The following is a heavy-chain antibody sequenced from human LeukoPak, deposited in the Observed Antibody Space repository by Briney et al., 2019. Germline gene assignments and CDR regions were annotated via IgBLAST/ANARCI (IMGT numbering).Heavy chain of an antibody. J-gene: IGHJ6*03. CDR3: AKDTYYYGSGSYYNPFYYYYYMDV. D-gene: IGHD3-10*01. Sequence: TGGSLRLSCAASEFPFSGYWMSWVRQAPGKGLQLVASINQDGSETYYVDSVKGRFTIPRDNSKNTLYLQMNSLRAEDTAVYYCAKDTYYYGSGSYYNPFYYYYYMDVWGKGTTVTISS. CDR1: EFPFSGYW. CDR2: INQDGSET. V-gene: IGHV3-7*01.